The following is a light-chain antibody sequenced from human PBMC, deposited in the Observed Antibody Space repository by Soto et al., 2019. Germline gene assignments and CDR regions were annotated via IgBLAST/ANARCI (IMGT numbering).Light chain of an antibody. V-gene: IGKV1-5*03. J-gene: IGKJ1*01. Sequence: DIQMTQSPSILSASVGYRFNITCRASQSISSWLDWYQQKKGKAPNLLIHKASHLESGVPSRLRGSGYGTELTITISSMQTGDFETYYCQHYNTYPWTFGQGTKVDIK. CDR1: QSISSW. CDR2: KAS. CDR3: QHYNTYPWT.